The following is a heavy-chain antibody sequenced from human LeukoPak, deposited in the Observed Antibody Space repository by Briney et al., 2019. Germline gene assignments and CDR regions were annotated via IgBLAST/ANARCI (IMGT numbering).Heavy chain of an antibody. D-gene: IGHD3-10*01. CDR1: GYTLTELS. J-gene: IGHJ4*02. Sequence: GASVNVSRKVSGYTLTELSMHWVRQAPGKGLEWMGGFDPEDGETIYAQKFQGRVTMTEDTSTDTAYMELSSLRSEDTAVYYCATTMVRGASFDYWGQGTLVTVSS. V-gene: IGHV1-24*01. CDR3: ATTMVRGASFDY. CDR2: FDPEDGET.